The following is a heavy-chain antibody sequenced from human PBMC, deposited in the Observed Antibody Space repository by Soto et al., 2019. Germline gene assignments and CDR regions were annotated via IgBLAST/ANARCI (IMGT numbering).Heavy chain of an antibody. CDR2: LSDGDA. V-gene: IGHV3-23*01. J-gene: IGHJ2*01. CDR1: GFTFSSYA. Sequence: PGGSLRLSCAASGFTFSSYAMSWVRQAPGKGLEWVSALSDGDAYYADSVKGRFTISRDNSKNTLYLQMNSLRAEDTAVYYCAKEEPSKYSYGYFDLWGRGTLVTVS. D-gene: IGHD5-18*01. CDR3: AKEEPSKYSYGYFDL.